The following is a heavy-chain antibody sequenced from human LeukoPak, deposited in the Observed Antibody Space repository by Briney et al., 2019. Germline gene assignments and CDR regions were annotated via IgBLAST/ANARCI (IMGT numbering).Heavy chain of an antibody. CDR3: ARHLSDITSSPNY. CDR2: IYPRDSRT. J-gene: IGHJ4*02. Sequence: GESLKISCKGSGYSFSSYWIAWARHMPGKGLEWMGVIYPRDSRTTYSPSFQGQVTISADKSISTAYLQWTSLKASDTAMYYCARHLSDITSSPNYWGPGTLVTVSS. V-gene: IGHV5-51*01. CDR1: GYSFSSYW. D-gene: IGHD2-2*01.